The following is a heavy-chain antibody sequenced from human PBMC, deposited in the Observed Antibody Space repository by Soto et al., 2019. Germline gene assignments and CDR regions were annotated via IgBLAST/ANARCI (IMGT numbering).Heavy chain of an antibody. J-gene: IGHJ5*02. D-gene: IGHD6-6*01. CDR1: DGCISSGDSY. CDR2: IYYSGST. V-gene: IGHV4-30-4*01. CDR3: ARERPDGARLDP. Sequence: SLPISQPCTVADGCISSGDSYWSKKSQTPGKGLEWIGYIYYSGSTYYNPSLKSRVTISVDTSKNQFSLKLSSVTAADTAVYYCARERPDGARLDPWGQGTLVTGSS.